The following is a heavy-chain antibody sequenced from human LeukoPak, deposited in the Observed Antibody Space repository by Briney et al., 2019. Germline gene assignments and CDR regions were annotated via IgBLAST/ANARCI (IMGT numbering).Heavy chain of an antibody. Sequence: PGGSLRLSCAASGFTFSSYSMNWVRQAPGKGMEWVSSISSSSSYIYYADSVKGRFTISRDNAKNSLYLQMNSLRAEDTAVYYCATLYTAGAFDIWGQGTMVTVSS. J-gene: IGHJ3*02. D-gene: IGHD3-16*01. CDR2: ISSSSSYI. V-gene: IGHV3-21*01. CDR1: GFTFSSYS. CDR3: ATLYTAGAFDI.